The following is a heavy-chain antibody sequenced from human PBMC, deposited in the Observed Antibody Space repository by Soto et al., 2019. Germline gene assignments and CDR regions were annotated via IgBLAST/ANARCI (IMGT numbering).Heavy chain of an antibody. J-gene: IGHJ5*02. CDR2: INAGNGNT. CDR1: GYTFSQYA. D-gene: IGHD3-10*01. Sequence: ASVKVSCKASGYTFSQYAIQWVRQAPGQGLEWMGWINAGNGNTRSSRRFQGRVIITRDTSATTAYLEVDSLRSEDTAIYYCARVAPSGGSVPRFDPWGQGTLVTVS. V-gene: IGHV1-3*01. CDR3: ARVAPSGGSVPRFDP.